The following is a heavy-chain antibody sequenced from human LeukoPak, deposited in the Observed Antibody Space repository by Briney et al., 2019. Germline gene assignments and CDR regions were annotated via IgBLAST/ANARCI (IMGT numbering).Heavy chain of an antibody. CDR3: ASGYSYGHYY. D-gene: IGHD5-18*01. Sequence: ASVKVSCKASGGTFSSYAISWVRQAPGQGLEWMGGITPIFGTANYAQKFQGRVTITADKSTSTAYMELSSLRSEDTAVYYCASGYSYGHYYWGQGTLVTVSS. V-gene: IGHV1-69*06. CDR1: GGTFSSYA. J-gene: IGHJ4*02. CDR2: ITPIFGTA.